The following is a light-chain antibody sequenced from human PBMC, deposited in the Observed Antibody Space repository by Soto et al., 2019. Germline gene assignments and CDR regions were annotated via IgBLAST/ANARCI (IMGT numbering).Light chain of an antibody. CDR2: KVS. CDR3: MQGTHWPPYT. Sequence: DVVMNQSPLSLPVTLGQPASISCRSSQSLAYSDGKTYLNWFQQRPGQSPRRLIYKVSNRDSGVPDRFSGSGSGTDFTLKISRVEAEDVGVYYCMQGTHWPPYTFGQGTKLEIK. J-gene: IGKJ2*01. CDR1: QSLAYSDGKTY. V-gene: IGKV2-30*01.